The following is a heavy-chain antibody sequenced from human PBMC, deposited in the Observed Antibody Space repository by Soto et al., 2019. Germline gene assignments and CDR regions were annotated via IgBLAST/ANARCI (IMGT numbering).Heavy chain of an antibody. CDR2: IDWDDDK. D-gene: IGHD6-13*01. V-gene: IGHV2-70*01. CDR3: ARILNPPMYSSSWYAIDY. Sequence: SGPTLVNPTQTLTLTCTFSGFSLSTSGMCVSWIRQPPGKALEWLALIDWDDDKYYSTSLKTRLTISKDTSKNQVVLTMTNMDPVDTATYYCARILNPPMYSSSWYAIDYWGQGTLVTVSS. CDR1: GFSLSTSGMC. J-gene: IGHJ4*02.